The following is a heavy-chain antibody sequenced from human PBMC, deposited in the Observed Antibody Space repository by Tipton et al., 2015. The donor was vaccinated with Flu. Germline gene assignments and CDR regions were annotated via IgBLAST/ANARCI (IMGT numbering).Heavy chain of an antibody. CDR3: AKAPSTSITIFGVAVYWYFDL. V-gene: IGHV3-23*01. D-gene: IGHD3-3*01. J-gene: IGHJ2*01. CDR2: LSGSGGST. CDR1: GFTFSTYA. Sequence: SLRLSCAASGFTFSTYAMSGVRQAPGKGLEWVSALSGSGGSTYYADSVKGRFTISRDNSKNTLYLQMNSLRAEDTAVYYCAKAPSTSITIFGVAVYWYFDLWGRGTLVTVSS.